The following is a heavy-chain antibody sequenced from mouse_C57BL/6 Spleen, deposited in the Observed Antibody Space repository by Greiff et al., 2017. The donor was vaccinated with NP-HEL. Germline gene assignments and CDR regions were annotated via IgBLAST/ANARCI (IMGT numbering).Heavy chain of an antibody. CDR3: ARLGRTGTRYFDV. V-gene: IGHV1-82*01. J-gene: IGHJ1*03. Sequence: QVQLKQSGPELVKPGASVKISCKASGYAFSSSWMNWVKQRPGKGLEWIGRIYPGDGDTNYNGKFKGKATLTADKSSSTAYMQLISLTSEDSAVYFCARLGRTGTRYFDVWGTGTTVTVSS. CDR2: IYPGDGDT. CDR1: GYAFSSSW. D-gene: IGHD4-1*01.